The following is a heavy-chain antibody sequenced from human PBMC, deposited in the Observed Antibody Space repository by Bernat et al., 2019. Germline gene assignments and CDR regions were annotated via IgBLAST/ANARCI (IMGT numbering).Heavy chain of an antibody. D-gene: IGHD6-19*01. J-gene: IGHJ5*02. CDR3: AKAPGAVAGTAWFDP. CDR1: GFTFSNYA. CDR2: ISGSDSNT. V-gene: IGHV3-23*01. Sequence: EVQLLESGGGLVQPGGSLRLSCAATGFTFSNYAINWVRQAPGKGLEWVSAISGSDSNTYYADSVKGRFTISRDNSKNTLYLQMNSLRAEDTAVYYCAKAPGAVAGTAWFDPWGQGTLVTVSS.